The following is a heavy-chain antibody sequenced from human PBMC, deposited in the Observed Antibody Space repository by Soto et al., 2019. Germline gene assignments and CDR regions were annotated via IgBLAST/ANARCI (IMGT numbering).Heavy chain of an antibody. CDR1: GFTFSSYA. V-gene: IGHV3-64*01. D-gene: IGHD5-12*01. CDR2: ISSNGGST. CDR3: ARAAGDWVGGYNH. J-gene: IGHJ4*02. Sequence: GGSLRLSCAASGFTFSSYAMHWVRQAPGKGLEYVSAISSNGGSTYYANSVKGRFTISRDNSKNTLYLQMGSLRAEDMAVYYCARAAGDWVGGYNHWGQGTLVTVSS.